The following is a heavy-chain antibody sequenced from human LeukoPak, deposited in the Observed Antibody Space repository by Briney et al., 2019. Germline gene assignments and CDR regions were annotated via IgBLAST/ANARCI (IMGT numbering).Heavy chain of an antibody. D-gene: IGHD4-17*01. Sequence: SETLSLTCTVSGGSILSSSYYWGWIRQPPGKRLEWIGSIYYSGSTHYNPSLKSRVTISVDTSKNQFSLKLSSVTAADTAVYYCAGTYGDYVFDYWGQGTLVTVSS. V-gene: IGHV4-39*07. CDR1: GGSILSSSYY. J-gene: IGHJ4*02. CDR3: AGTYGDYVFDY. CDR2: IYYSGST.